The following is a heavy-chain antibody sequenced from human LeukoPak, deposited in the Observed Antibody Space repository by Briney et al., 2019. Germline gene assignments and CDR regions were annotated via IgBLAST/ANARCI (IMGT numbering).Heavy chain of an antibody. Sequence: ASVKVPCKASGYTFTGYYMHWVRQAPGHGLEWMGWINPNSGGTNYAQKLQGRVTMTRDTSISTAYMELSRLRSDDTAVYYCARDTAMVTYWFDPWGQGTLVTVSS. V-gene: IGHV1-2*02. CDR3: ARDTAMVTYWFDP. CDR1: GYTFTGYY. CDR2: INPNSGGT. J-gene: IGHJ5*02. D-gene: IGHD5-18*01.